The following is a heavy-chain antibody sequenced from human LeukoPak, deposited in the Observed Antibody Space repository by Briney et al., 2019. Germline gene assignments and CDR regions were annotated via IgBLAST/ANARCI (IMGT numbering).Heavy chain of an antibody. J-gene: IGHJ4*02. D-gene: IGHD3-10*01. CDR1: GFTFSTYG. CDR2: IRNDGSNK. Sequence: GGSLRLSCAASGFTFSTYGMHWVRQAPGKGLEWVTFIRNDGSNKYYAESVKGRFTISRDNSKDTLYLQMNSLRVEDTAVYYCAKIEVSGLLDYWGQGTLVTVSS. CDR3: AKIEVSGLLDY. V-gene: IGHV3-30*02.